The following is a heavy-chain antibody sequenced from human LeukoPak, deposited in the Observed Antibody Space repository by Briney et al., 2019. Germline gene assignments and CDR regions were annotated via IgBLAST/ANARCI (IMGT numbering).Heavy chain of an antibody. CDR3: AKGSGNGYGSGPFDY. CDR1: GFTFSNSG. V-gene: IGHV3-23*01. J-gene: IGHJ4*02. CDR2: ISTSGSET. Sequence: QPGGSLRLSCAASGFTFSNSGMSWVRQAPGKGLEWVSAISTSGSETHYADSVRGRFTIARDNSKNTMSLQMSSLRAEDTALYYCAKGSGNGYGSGPFDYWGQGTLVTVSS. D-gene: IGHD3-10*01.